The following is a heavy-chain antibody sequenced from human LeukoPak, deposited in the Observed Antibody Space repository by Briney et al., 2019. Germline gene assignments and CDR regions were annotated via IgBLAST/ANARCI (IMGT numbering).Heavy chain of an antibody. J-gene: IGHJ3*02. CDR3: AKDLEYQLSWGADAFDI. CDR2: ISSSSSTI. D-gene: IGHD2-2*01. Sequence: GGSLRLSCAASGFTFSSYSMSWVRQAPGKGLESVSYISSSSSTIYYTDSVKGRFTISRDNAKSSLYLQMNSLRAEDTAVYYCAKDLEYQLSWGADAFDIWGQGIMVTVSS. V-gene: IGHV3-48*04. CDR1: GFTFSSYS.